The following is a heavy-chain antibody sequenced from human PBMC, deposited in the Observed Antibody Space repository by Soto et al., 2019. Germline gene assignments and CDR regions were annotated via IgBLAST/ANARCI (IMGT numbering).Heavy chain of an antibody. Sequence: SQTLSLTCAISGDSVSSNSAAWNWIRQSPSRGLEWLGRTYYRSKWYNDYAVSVKSRITINPDTSKNQFSLQLNSVTPEDTAVYYCARDLSITIFGVAIQTPDYYGMDVWGQGTTVTVYS. D-gene: IGHD3-3*01. CDR1: GDSVSSNSAA. CDR2: TYYRSKWYN. V-gene: IGHV6-1*01. J-gene: IGHJ6*02. CDR3: ARDLSITIFGVAIQTPDYYGMDV.